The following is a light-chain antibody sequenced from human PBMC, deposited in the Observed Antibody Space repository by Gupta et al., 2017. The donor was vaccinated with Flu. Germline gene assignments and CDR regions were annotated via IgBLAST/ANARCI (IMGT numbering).Light chain of an antibody. V-gene: IGKV1-5*03. CDR3: HQDDSASRS. Sequence: DIHMTQSPSTVSASVGDSVSVTCRASQSVRKFLAWFQQKPGQAPSLLIYKASQLERGVPSSFSGSGSGTEFTLHISNLQPEDFANYYCHQDDSASRSFGQGTKLEI. CDR2: KAS. CDR1: QSVRKF. J-gene: IGKJ2*01.